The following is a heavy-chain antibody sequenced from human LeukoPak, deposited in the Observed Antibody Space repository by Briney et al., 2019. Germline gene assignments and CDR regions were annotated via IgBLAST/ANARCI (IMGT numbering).Heavy chain of an antibody. V-gene: IGHV1-18*01. D-gene: IGHD1-7*01. CDR1: GYTFTSYG. CDR2: ISAYNGST. J-gene: IGHJ4*02. CDR3: AVTLGRITGTTFSDY. Sequence: ASVKVSCKASGYTFTSYGISWVRQAPGQGLEWMGWISAYNGSTNYAQKLQGRVTMTTDTSTSTAYMELRSLRSDDTAVYYCAVTLGRITGTTFSDYWGQGTLVTVSS.